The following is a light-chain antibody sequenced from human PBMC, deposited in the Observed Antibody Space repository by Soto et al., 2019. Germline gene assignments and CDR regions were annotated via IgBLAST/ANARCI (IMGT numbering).Light chain of an antibody. CDR1: QSISSW. V-gene: IGKV1-5*03. CDR3: QPYNTCPLT. CDR2: KAS. Sequence: DIQMTQSPSTLSASVGDRVTITSPARQSISSWLAWYQQKPGKAPKFLIFKASSSESGVPSRFSGSGSGTEFTLTISSLQPDDFAAYYCQPYNTCPLTFGGGTKVEIK. J-gene: IGKJ4*01.